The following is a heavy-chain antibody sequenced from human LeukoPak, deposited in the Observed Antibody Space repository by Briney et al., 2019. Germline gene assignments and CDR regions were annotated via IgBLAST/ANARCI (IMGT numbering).Heavy chain of an antibody. D-gene: IGHD5-12*01. CDR3: TRDKYTGYETFDY. Sequence: ASVKVSCKASGYTFTGYYIHWVRQAPGQGLEWMGWINPNNGGTNYAQKFQGRVTMTRDTSISTAYMELNRLTSDDTAVYYCTRDKYTGYETFDYWGQGTPVTVSS. J-gene: IGHJ4*02. CDR2: INPNNGGT. CDR1: GYTFTGYY. V-gene: IGHV1-2*02.